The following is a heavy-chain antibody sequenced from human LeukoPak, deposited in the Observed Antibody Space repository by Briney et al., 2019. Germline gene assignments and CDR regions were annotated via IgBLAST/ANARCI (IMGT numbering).Heavy chain of an antibody. V-gene: IGHV1-69*05. J-gene: IGHJ4*02. CDR2: IIPIFGTA. CDR3: ARERYGYLYYFDY. D-gene: IGHD5-18*01. Sequence: ASVKVSCKASGGTFSSYAISWVRQAPGQGLEWMGGIIPIFGTANYAQKFQGRVTITTDESTSTASMELSSLRSEDPAVYYCARERYGYLYYFDYWGQGTLVTVSS. CDR1: GGTFSSYA.